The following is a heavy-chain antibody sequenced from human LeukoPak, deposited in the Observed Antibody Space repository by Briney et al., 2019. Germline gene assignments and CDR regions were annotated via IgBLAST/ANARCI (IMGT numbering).Heavy chain of an antibody. V-gene: IGHV1-2*02. CDR1: GYTFTGYY. Sequence: ASVKVSCKASGYTFTGYYMHWVPQAPGQGLEWMGWINPNSGGTNYAQKFQGRVTMTRETSISTAYMELSRVRSDDTAVYYCARAETNVDLDYWGQGTLVTVSS. CDR2: INPNSGGT. J-gene: IGHJ4*02. CDR3: ARAETNVDLDY. D-gene: IGHD1-1*01.